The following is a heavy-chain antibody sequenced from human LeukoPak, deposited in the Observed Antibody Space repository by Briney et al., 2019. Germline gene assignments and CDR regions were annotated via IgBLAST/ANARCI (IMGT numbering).Heavy chain of an antibody. D-gene: IGHD5-12*01. CDR1: GFTFSTYA. CDR2: ISGSDSST. V-gene: IGHV3-23*01. J-gene: IGHJ4*02. Sequence: GGSLRLSCAASGFTFSTYAMSWVRQAPGKGLEWVSSISGSDSSTYYAHSVKGRFSISRDNSKNTLYLQMNSLRADDTALYYCVKDLRGYSSALWGRGTLVTVSS. CDR3: VKDLRGYSSAL.